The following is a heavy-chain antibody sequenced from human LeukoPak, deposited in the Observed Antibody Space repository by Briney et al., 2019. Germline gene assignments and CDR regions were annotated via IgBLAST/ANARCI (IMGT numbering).Heavy chain of an antibody. CDR3: ARDLLGRGGSFNY. V-gene: IGHV4-59*01. CDR2: IYSSGST. D-gene: IGHD3-10*01. Sequence: SETLSLTCTVSGGSISTYYWSWIRQPPGKGLEWIGYIYSSGSTNYNPSLKSRVTMSVDTSKNQFSLKLNSVTAADTAVYYCARDLLGRGGSFNYWGQGTLVTVSS. CDR1: GGSISTYY. J-gene: IGHJ4*02.